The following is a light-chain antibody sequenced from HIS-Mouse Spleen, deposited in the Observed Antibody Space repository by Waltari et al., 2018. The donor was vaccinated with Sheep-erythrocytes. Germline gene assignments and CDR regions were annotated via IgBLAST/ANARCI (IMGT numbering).Light chain of an antibody. J-gene: IGLJ1*01. CDR1: SIYVVVFNY. CDR3: CSYAGSYNHV. CDR2: DVS. V-gene: IGLV2-11*01. Sequence: QSALTQPRSVSGSPGQSVTISCTGTSIYVVVFNYVSWYQQHPGKAPKLMIYDVSKRPSGVPDRFSGSKSGNTASLTISGLQAEDEADYYCCSYAGSYNHVFATGTKVTVL.